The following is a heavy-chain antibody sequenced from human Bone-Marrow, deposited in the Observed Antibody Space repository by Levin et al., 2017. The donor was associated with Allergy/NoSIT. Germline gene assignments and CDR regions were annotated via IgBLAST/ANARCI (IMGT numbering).Heavy chain of an antibody. CDR3: AVPNVDSGWSIEY. CDR1: GITFSDHY. D-gene: IGHD6-19*01. J-gene: IGHJ4*02. CDR2: ISRVGTTI. Sequence: GGSLRLSCVVSGITFSDHYMGWVRQTAGKGLEWISYISRVGTTIYYADSVEGRFTISRDNAKKTLYLHLNSLRVEDTAVYYCAVPNVDSGWSIEYWGQGALVTVSS. V-gene: IGHV3-11*01.